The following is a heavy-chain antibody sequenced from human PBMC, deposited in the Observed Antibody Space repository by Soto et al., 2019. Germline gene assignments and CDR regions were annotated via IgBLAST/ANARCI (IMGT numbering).Heavy chain of an antibody. D-gene: IGHD6-6*01. CDR2: FYTSGGT. J-gene: IGHJ4*02. CDR1: GGSISNYY. V-gene: IGHV4-4*07. CDR3: ARRDSYSSGRAFDS. Sequence: SETLSLTCTVSGGSISNYYWSWLRQPAGKRLEWIGRFYTSGGTNYNPSFKSRVTMSVDTSKNQFSLKLSSVTAADTAIYYCARRDSYSSGRAFDSWGQGTLVTVSS.